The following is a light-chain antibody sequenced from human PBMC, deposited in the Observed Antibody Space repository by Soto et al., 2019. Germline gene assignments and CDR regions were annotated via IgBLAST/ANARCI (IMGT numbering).Light chain of an antibody. V-gene: IGKV1-39*01. J-gene: IGKJ2*01. Sequence: DIQMTQSPSSLSASLGDRVTITCRASQSISSYLNWYQQKVGKAPNLLTYAASSLQRGVPSRFSGSGSGTDFTLTITSLQPEDFATYYCQQSYSVPYTFGQGTKLEIK. CDR3: QQSYSVPYT. CDR2: AAS. CDR1: QSISSY.